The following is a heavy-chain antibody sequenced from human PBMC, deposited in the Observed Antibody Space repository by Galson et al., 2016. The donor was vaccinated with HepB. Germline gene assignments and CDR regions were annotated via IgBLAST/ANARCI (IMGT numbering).Heavy chain of an antibody. D-gene: IGHD6-19*01. V-gene: IGHV3-23*01. J-gene: IGHJ4*02. Sequence: SLRLSCAASGFTFSSYAMSWVRQAPGQGLGWVSTISGDGYSTFYADSVKGRFTISRDNSKNTLYLQVSSLSADDTAVYYCAKDSAIAVAGSRWFFDYWGQGTLVTVSS. CDR3: AKDSAIAVAGSRWFFDY. CDR1: GFTFSSYA. CDR2: ISGDGYST.